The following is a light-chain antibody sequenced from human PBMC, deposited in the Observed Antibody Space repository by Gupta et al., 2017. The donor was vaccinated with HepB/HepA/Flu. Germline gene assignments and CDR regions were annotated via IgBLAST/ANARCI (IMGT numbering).Light chain of an antibody. CDR3: QQSYSTPPPWT. Sequence: DIVLTQSPDSLAVSLGERAPITCKSSQSVLYSSHNKNYLAWYQKKPGQPPKLLIYWASTRESGVPDRFSGSGSGTDFTLTISSLQPEDVAVYYCQQSYSTPPPWTFGQGTKVEVK. CDR2: WAS. CDR1: QSVLYSSHNKNY. J-gene: IGKJ1*01. V-gene: IGKV4-1*01.